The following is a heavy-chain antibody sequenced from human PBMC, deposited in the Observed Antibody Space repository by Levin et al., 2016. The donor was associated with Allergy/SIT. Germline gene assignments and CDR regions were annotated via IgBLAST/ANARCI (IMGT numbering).Heavy chain of an antibody. J-gene: IGHJ6*02. D-gene: IGHD1-7*01. CDR2: INHSGST. CDR3: ARGRGEETTIAYYYGMDV. V-gene: IGHV4-34*01. CDR1: GGSFSGYY. Sequence: SETLSLTCAVYGGSFSGYYWSWIRQPPGKGLEWIGEINHSGSTNYNPSLKSRVTISVDTSKNQFSLKLSSVTAADTAVYYCARGRGEETTIAYYYGMDVWGQGTTVTVSS.